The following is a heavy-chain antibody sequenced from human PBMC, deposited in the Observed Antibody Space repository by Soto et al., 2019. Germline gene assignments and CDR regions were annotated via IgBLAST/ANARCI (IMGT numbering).Heavy chain of an antibody. CDR2: ISSSSSYI. D-gene: IGHD3-10*01. V-gene: IGHV3-21*01. J-gene: IGHJ4*02. Sequence: GGSLRLSCAASGFNFNTYTMNWVRQAPGKGLEWVSSISSSSSYINYANSVKGRFTISRDNAKNSLYLQMNSLRAEDTAVYYCASLSRFALDYWGQGTLVTVSS. CDR3: ASLSRFALDY. CDR1: GFNFNTYT.